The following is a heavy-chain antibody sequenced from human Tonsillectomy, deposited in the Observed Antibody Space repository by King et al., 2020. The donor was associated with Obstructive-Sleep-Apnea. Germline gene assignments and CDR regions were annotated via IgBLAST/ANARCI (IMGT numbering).Heavy chain of an antibody. CDR1: GGSISSGGYS. CDR2: IYHSGST. Sequence: LQLQESGSGLVKPSQTLSLTCAVSGGSISSGGYSWSWIRQPPGKGLEWIGYIYHSGSTYYNPSLKSRVTISVDRSKNQFSLKLSSVTAADTAVYYCARGGSTYYYDSSWYQFDYWGQGTLVTVSS. CDR3: ARGGSTYYYDSSWYQFDY. V-gene: IGHV4-30-2*01. D-gene: IGHD3-22*01. J-gene: IGHJ4*02.